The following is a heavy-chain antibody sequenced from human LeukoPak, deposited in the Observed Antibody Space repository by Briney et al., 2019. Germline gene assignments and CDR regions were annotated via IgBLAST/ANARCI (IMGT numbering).Heavy chain of an antibody. CDR3: ARGTRKSAGVGYHYYMDV. J-gene: IGHJ6*03. CDR2: ITSSSSTI. Sequence: GGSLRLSCAASGFTFSTYTMNWVRQAPGKGLEWVSYITSSSSTIYYADSVKGRFTISRDNAENSLYLQMSNLRAEDTAVYHCARGTRKSAGVGYHYYMDVWGKGTTVTVSS. D-gene: IGHD3-10*01. CDR1: GFTFSTYT. V-gene: IGHV3-48*04.